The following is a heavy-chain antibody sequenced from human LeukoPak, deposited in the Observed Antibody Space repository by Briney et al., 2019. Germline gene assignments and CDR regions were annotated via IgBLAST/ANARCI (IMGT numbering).Heavy chain of an antibody. CDR1: GGSISSSSYY. J-gene: IGHJ3*02. CDR3: AGSHGVDGVFDI. Sequence: SKTLSLTCAVSGGSISSSSYYWGWIRQPPGKGLEWIGSIYNSGSTYYNPSLKSRVTISVDTSKNHFSLKLSSVTAADTAVYYCAGSHGVDGVFDIWGQGTMATVSS. D-gene: IGHD2-8*01. CDR2: IYNSGST. V-gene: IGHV4-39*01.